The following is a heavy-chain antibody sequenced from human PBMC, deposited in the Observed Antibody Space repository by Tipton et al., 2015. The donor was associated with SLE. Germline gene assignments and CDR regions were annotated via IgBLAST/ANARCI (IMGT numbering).Heavy chain of an antibody. Sequence: QLVQSGPEVKKPGASVKVSCKASGYTFTSYYMHWVRQAPGQGLEWMGWINPNSGGTNYAQKFQGRVTMTRDTSISTAYMELSRLRADDTAVYYCARGRRDCSGGGCYLDYWGQGTLVTVSS. CDR3: ARGRRDCSGGGCYLDY. CDR1: GYTFTSYY. V-gene: IGHV1-2*02. J-gene: IGHJ4*02. D-gene: IGHD2-15*01. CDR2: INPNSGGT.